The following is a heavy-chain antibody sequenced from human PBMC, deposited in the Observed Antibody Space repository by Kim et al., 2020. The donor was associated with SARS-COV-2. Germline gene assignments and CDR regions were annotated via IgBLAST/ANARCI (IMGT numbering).Heavy chain of an antibody. CDR1: GFTFSSYS. Sequence: GGSLRLSCAASGFTFSSYSMNWVRQAPGKGLEWVSSISSSSSYIYYADSVKGRFTISRDNAKNSLYLQMNSLRAEDTAVYYCARQMGLYYDSSGYSIGEFDYWGQGTLVTVSS. J-gene: IGHJ4*02. CDR3: ARQMGLYYDSSGYSIGEFDY. V-gene: IGHV3-21*01. D-gene: IGHD3-22*01. CDR2: ISSSSSYI.